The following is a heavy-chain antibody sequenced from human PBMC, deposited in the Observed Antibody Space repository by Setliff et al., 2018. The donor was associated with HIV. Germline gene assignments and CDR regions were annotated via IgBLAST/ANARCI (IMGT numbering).Heavy chain of an antibody. J-gene: IGHJ3*01. CDR3: ARETYYYDSIGYWRSDAFDV. Sequence: PSETLSLTCTVSGGSISIGGYYWGWIRQHPGKGLEWIGYIYHNGSTYYNPSLKSRVIISVDTSKNQFSLKLSSVTAEDTAVYYCARETYYYDSIGYWRSDAFDVWGQGTMVTVSS. CDR2: IYHNGST. CDR1: GGSISIGGYY. V-gene: IGHV4-31*03. D-gene: IGHD3-22*01.